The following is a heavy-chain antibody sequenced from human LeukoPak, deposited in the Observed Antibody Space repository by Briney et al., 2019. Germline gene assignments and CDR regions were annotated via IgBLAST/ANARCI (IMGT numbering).Heavy chain of an antibody. D-gene: IGHD2-15*01. CDR1: SGSISSYY. CDR2: IYYSAST. Sequence: SETLSLTCTVSSGSISSYYWSWIRQPPGKGLEWIGYIYYSASTNYNPSLKSRVTMSVDTSKNQFSLKLSSVTAADTAVYYCARDDPGYCSGGSCYSGWFDPWGQGTLVTVSS. CDR3: ARDDPGYCSGGSCYSGWFDP. J-gene: IGHJ5*02. V-gene: IGHV4-59*01.